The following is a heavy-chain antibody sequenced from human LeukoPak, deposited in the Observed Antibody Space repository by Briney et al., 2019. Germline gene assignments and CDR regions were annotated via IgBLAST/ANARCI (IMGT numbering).Heavy chain of an antibody. CDR3: ASAITIFGVVIEGGGAFDI. D-gene: IGHD3-3*01. Sequence: PSETLSLTCTVSGGSISSYYWSWIRQPPGKGLEWIGYIYYSGSTNYNPSLKSRVTISVDTSKNQFSLKLSSVTAADTAVYYCASAITIFGVVIEGGGAFDIWGQGTMVTVSS. J-gene: IGHJ3*02. CDR1: GGSISSYY. CDR2: IYYSGST. V-gene: IGHV4-59*08.